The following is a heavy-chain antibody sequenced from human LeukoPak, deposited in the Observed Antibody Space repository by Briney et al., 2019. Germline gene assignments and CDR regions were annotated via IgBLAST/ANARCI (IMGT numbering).Heavy chain of an antibody. CDR2: ISGSGGST. D-gene: IGHD6-13*01. CDR1: GFTFSSYA. J-gene: IGHJ4*02. V-gene: IGHV3-23*01. Sequence: PGGSLRLSCAASGFTFSSYAMSWVRQAPGKGPEWVSAISGSGGSTYYADSVKGRFTISRDNSKNTLYLQMNSLRAEDTAVYYCAKVSSSWYLSDYWGQGTLVTVSS. CDR3: AKVSSSWYLSDY.